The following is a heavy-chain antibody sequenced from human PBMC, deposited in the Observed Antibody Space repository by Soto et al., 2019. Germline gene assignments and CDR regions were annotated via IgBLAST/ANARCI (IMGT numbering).Heavy chain of an antibody. D-gene: IGHD3-3*01. CDR1: GFTFSSYA. J-gene: IGHJ4*02. V-gene: IGHV3-23*01. CDR3: AKAPSSGTIFRADYFDY. Sequence: PGGSLRLSCAASGFTFSSYAMSWVRQAPGKGLEWVSAISGSGGSTYYADSVKGRFTISRDNSKNTLYLQMNSLRAEDTAVYYCAKAPSSGTIFRADYFDYWGQGTLVTVSS. CDR2: ISGSGGST.